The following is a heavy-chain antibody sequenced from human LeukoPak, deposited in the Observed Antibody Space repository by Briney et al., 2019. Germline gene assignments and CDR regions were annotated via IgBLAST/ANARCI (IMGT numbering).Heavy chain of an antibody. CDR1: GYTFTSYG. CDR3: ARRGYDFWSGYYALDY. D-gene: IGHD3-3*01. V-gene: IGHV1-18*01. Sequence: ASVKVSCKASGYTFTSYGISWVRQAPGQGLEWMGWISAYNGNTNYARKLQGRATMTTDTSTSTAYMELRSLRSDDTAVYYCARRGYDFWSGYYALDYWGQGTLVTVSS. J-gene: IGHJ4*02. CDR2: ISAYNGNT.